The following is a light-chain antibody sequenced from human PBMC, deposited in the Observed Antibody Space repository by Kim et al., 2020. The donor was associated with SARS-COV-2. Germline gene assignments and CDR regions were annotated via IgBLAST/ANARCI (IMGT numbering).Light chain of an antibody. CDR1: QGINIY. J-gene: IGKJ4*01. CDR2: AAS. Sequence: SASVGNRCTIPCRASQGINIYLAWYQQKPGKVPKLLIYAASTLQSGVPSRFSGSGSGTDFTLTISSLQPEDVATYYCQRYNSVPLTFGGGTKVDIK. V-gene: IGKV1-27*01. CDR3: QRYNSVPLT.